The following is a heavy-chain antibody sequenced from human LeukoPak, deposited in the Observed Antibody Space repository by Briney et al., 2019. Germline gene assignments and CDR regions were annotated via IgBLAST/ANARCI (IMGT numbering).Heavy chain of an antibody. CDR3: ARGSYPGAYYYYGMDV. CDR1: GFTFSSYS. D-gene: IGHD3-16*02. V-gene: IGHV3-21*01. J-gene: IGHJ6*02. Sequence: GGSLRLSCAASGFTFSSYSMNWVRQAPGKGLEWVSSISSSSSYIYYADSVKGRFTISRDNAKNSLYLQMNSPRAEDTAVYYCARGSYPGAYYYYGMDVWGQGTTVTVSS. CDR2: ISSSSSYI.